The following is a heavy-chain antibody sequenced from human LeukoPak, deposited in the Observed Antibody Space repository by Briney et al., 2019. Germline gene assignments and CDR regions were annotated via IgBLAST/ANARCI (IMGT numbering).Heavy chain of an antibody. CDR2: ISGSGGST. Sequence: PGGSLRLSCAASGFTLSSYAMSWVRQAPGKGLEWVSAISGSGGSTYYADSVKGRFTISRDNSKNTLYLQMNSLRAEDTAVYYCAKDSCSSTSCYTNWFDPWGQGTLVTVSS. CDR3: AKDSCSSTSCYTNWFDP. J-gene: IGHJ5*02. D-gene: IGHD2-2*02. V-gene: IGHV3-23*01. CDR1: GFTLSSYA.